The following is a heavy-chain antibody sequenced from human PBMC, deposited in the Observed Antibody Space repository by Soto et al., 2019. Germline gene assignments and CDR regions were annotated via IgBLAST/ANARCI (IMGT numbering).Heavy chain of an antibody. CDR1: GYTFTSYG. Sequence: ASVKVSCKASGYTFTSYGISWVRQAPGRGLEWMGWISAYNGNTNYAQKLQGRVTMTTDTSTSTAYMELRSLRSDDTAVYYCARDASSGSRFDYWGQGTLVTVSS. D-gene: IGHD1-26*01. J-gene: IGHJ4*02. V-gene: IGHV1-18*04. CDR3: ARDASSGSRFDY. CDR2: ISAYNGNT.